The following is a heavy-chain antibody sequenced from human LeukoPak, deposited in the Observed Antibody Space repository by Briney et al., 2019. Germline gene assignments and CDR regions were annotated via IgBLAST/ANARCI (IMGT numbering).Heavy chain of an antibody. Sequence: PGGSLRLSCAASGFTFSTYRMNWVRQAPGKGLEWVSCISSSSTYIYSADSMKGRFTISRDNAKNSLYLQMNSLRVEDTAVYYCARAVVAGTWYSGMEVWGRGTTVTVSS. D-gene: IGHD6-19*01. CDR2: ISSSSTYI. V-gene: IGHV3-21*01. CDR1: GFTFSTYR. CDR3: ARAVVAGTWYSGMEV. J-gene: IGHJ6*02.